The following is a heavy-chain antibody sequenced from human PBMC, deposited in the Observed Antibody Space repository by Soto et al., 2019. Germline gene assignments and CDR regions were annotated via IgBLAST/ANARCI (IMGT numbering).Heavy chain of an antibody. CDR1: GGTFSSYT. J-gene: IGHJ4*02. CDR2: IIPILGIA. CDR3: ARARGATYYFDY. V-gene: IGHV1-69*02. Sequence: ASVKVSCKASGGTFSSYTISWVRQAPGQGLEWMGRIIPILGIANYAQKFRGRVTITADKSTSTAYMELSSLRSEDTAVYYCARARGATYYFDYWGQGTLVTVSS. D-gene: IGHD3-16*01.